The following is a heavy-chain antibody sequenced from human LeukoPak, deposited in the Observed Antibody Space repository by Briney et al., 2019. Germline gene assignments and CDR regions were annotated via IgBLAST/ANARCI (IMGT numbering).Heavy chain of an antibody. CDR3: TRGVGSGSYSDY. D-gene: IGHD3-10*01. Sequence: AGGSLRLSCAASGFTFSSYSMNWVRQAPGKGLVWVSRINSDGSSTSYADSVKGRFTISRDNVKNTVDLQMNSLRGEDTAVYYCTRGVGSGSYSDYWGQGTLVTVSS. CDR1: GFTFSSYS. V-gene: IGHV3-74*01. J-gene: IGHJ4*02. CDR2: INSDGSST.